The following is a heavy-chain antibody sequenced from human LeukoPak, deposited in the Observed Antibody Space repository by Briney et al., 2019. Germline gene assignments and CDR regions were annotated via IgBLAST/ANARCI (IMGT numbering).Heavy chain of an antibody. D-gene: IGHD3-22*01. Sequence: PSETLSLTCTVSGGSISSGDYYWSWIRQPPGKGLEWIAYMYYSGSAYYNPSLKSRVTMSADTSKNQLSLKLSSVTAADTAVYYCARPYYYDSRIDPWGQGILVTVSS. V-gene: IGHV4-30-4*01. CDR3: ARPYYYDSRIDP. CDR1: GGSISSGDYY. J-gene: IGHJ5*02. CDR2: MYYSGSA.